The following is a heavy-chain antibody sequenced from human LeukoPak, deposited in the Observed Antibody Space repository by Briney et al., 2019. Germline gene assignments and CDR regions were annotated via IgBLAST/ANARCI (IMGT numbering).Heavy chain of an antibody. CDR2: IYYNGNT. D-gene: IGHD3-22*01. CDR1: GDSISSSDYY. J-gene: IGHJ4*02. Sequence: SETLSLTCTVSGDSISSSDYYWAWIRQPPGKGLEWIGNIYYNGNTYYNSSLKSRVTISIDTSKKQFSLKLSSVTAADTAVYYCARGEKYYYDSSGYYYWGQGTLVTVSS. CDR3: ARGEKYYYDSSGYYY. V-gene: IGHV4-39*07.